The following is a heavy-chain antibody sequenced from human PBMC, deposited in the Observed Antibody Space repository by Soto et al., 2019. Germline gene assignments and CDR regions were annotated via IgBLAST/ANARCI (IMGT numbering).Heavy chain of an antibody. CDR1: GDSISSNY. CDR3: ASHITTYSDFSSGSACVVY. D-gene: IGHD3-3*01. V-gene: IGHV4-59*08. Sequence: QVQLQESGPGLVKPSETVSLTCTVSGDSISSNYWSWIRQPPGKGLEWIGHIHNSGSTNHNHSLKRRVTISVDTTKSQFSLSLSSVTAADPPVYYRASHITTYSDFSSGSACVVYWCQGALVSVSS. J-gene: IGHJ4*02. CDR2: IHNSGST.